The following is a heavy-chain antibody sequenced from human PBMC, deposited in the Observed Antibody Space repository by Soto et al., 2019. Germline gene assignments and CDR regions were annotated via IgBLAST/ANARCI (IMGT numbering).Heavy chain of an antibody. J-gene: IGHJ4*02. Sequence: SEILSLTCTVSGGSISSSSYYWGWIRQPPGKGLEWIGSIYYSGSTYYNPSLKSRVTMTRDTSTSTVYMELSSLRSEDTAVYYCARQINTIFGVVAPRWAPDYWGQGTLVPVSS. CDR3: ARQINTIFGVVAPRWAPDY. D-gene: IGHD3-3*01. CDR2: IYYSGST. CDR1: GGSISSSSYY. V-gene: IGHV4-39*01.